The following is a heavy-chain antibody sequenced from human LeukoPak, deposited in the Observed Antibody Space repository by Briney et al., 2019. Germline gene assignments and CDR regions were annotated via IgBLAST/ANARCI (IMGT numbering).Heavy chain of an antibody. J-gene: IGHJ6*02. CDR2: ISAYNGNT. CDR3: ARDRPTVVTKYYYGMDV. V-gene: IGHV1-18*01. Sequence: GASVKVTCKASGYTFTSYGISWVRQAPGQGLEWMGWISAYNGNTNYAQKLQGRVTMTTDTSTSTAYMELRSLRSDDTAVYYCARDRPTVVTKYYYGMDVWGQGTTVTVSS. CDR1: GYTFTSYG. D-gene: IGHD4-23*01.